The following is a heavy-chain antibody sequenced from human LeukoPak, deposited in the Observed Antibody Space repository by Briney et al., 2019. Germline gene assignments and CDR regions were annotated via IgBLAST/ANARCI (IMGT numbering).Heavy chain of an antibody. V-gene: IGHV3-9*01. J-gene: IGHJ4*02. CDR1: GFTFDDYA. D-gene: IGHD2-15*01. Sequence: GGSLRLSCAASGFTFDDYAMHWVRQAPGKGLEWVSGISWNSGSIGYADSVKGRFTISRDNAKNSLYLQMNRLRAEDTALYYCAKGDVVVVAATMDYWGQGTLVTVSS. CDR3: AKGDVVVVAATMDY. CDR2: ISWNSGSI.